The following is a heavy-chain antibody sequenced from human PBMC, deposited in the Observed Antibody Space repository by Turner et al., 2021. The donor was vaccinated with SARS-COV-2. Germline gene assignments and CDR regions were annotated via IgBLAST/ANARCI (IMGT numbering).Heavy chain of an antibody. D-gene: IGHD7-27*01. V-gene: IGHV3-74*01. CDR3: TRNNWGIDS. CDR2: INYDGSIR. CDR1: GFTFSSHW. J-gene: IGHJ4*02. Sequence: EVQLVESGGAVVQPGGSLRLSCAASGFTFSSHWMHWVRQVLGGGLVWVSRINYDGSIRDHADSVEGRFTISRDNTKNMLYLQMNSLRAEDTAIYYCTRNNWGIDSWGQGTLVTVSS.